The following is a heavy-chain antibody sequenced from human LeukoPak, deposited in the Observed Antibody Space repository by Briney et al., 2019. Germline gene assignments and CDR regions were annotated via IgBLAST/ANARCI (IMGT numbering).Heavy chain of an antibody. J-gene: IGHJ4*02. V-gene: IGHV3-30*04. D-gene: IGHD3-22*01. CDR3: AKYYYDSSGYYPTPFDY. CDR1: GFTFSSYA. CDR2: ISYDGSNK. Sequence: GGSLRLSCAASGFTFSSYAMHWVRQAPGKGLEWVAVISYDGSNKYYADSVKGRFTISRDNSKNTLYLQMNSLRAEDTAVYYCAKYYYDSSGYYPTPFDYWGQGTLVTVSS.